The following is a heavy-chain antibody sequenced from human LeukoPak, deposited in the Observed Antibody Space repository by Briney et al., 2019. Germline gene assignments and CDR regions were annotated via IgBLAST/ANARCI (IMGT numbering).Heavy chain of an antibody. V-gene: IGHV4-39*01. CDR3: ARLVPYSSNWYFDY. CDR2: IYYSGNS. D-gene: IGHD6-13*01. J-gene: IGHJ4*02. Sequence: PSETLSLTCTVSGGSISSGSYYWNWIRQHPGKGLEWIGYIYYSGNSYYNPSLKSRVTISVDTSKNQFSLKVSSVTAADTAVYYCARLVPYSSNWYFDYWGQGTLVTVSS. CDR1: GGSISSGSYY.